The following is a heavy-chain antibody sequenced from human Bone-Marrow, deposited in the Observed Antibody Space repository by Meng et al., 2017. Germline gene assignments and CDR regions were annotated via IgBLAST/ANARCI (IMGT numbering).Heavy chain of an antibody. CDR2: ISYDGSNK. CDR1: GFTFSSYA. CDR3: ARGINRVSGGYEPHGKNDYYGMDV. Sequence: GESLKISCAASGFTFSSYAMHWVRQAPGKGLEWVAVISYDGSNKYYADSVKGRFTISRDNSKNTLYLQMNSLRAEDTAVYYCARGINRVSGGYEPHGKNDYYGMDVWGQGTTVTVSS. D-gene: IGHD5-12*01. V-gene: IGHV3-30*04. J-gene: IGHJ6*02.